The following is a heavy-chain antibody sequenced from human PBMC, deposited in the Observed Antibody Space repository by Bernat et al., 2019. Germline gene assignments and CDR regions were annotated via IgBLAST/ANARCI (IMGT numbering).Heavy chain of an antibody. Sequence: EVQLLESGGGLVQPGGSLRLSCAASGFTFSSYAMSWVRQVPGKGLQWVSTISDTGGNTHYADSVKGRFTISRDNSKNTLYLQMNGLRAEDTAIYYCAKDAGGGYTMFQYWGQGTLVTVSS. V-gene: IGHV3-23*01. CDR3: AKDAGGGYTMFQY. CDR2: ISDTGGNT. J-gene: IGHJ4*02. CDR1: GFTFSSYA. D-gene: IGHD6-19*01.